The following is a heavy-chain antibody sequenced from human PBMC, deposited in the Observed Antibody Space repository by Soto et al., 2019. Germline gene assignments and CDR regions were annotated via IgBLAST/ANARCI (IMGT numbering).Heavy chain of an antibody. CDR2: IFPDDSDT. CDR1: GYIIKNYW. CDR3: FRGGVTSRTFDY. D-gene: IGHD3-16*01. V-gene: IGHV5-51*01. J-gene: IGHJ4*02. Sequence: GESLKISCKASGYIIKNYWIGWVRQMPGQGLEWMGIIFPDDSDTRYSPSFQGHVTISVDKSISTAYVQWSSLKASDSAIYYCFRGGVTSRTFDYWGQGTLVTAPQ.